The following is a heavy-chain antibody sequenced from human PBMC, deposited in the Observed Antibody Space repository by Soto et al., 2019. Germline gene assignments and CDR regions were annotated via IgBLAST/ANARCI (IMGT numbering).Heavy chain of an antibody. CDR1: GYSFTSYW. J-gene: IGHJ6*04. V-gene: IGHV5-10-1*01. D-gene: IGHD2-21*02. Sequence: GESLKISCKGSGYSFTSYWISWVRQMPGKGLEWMGRIDPSDSYTNYSPSFQGHVTISADKSISTAYLQWSSLKASDTAMYYCARHGPPLFFGGDCSPSKYYAGMAVGGKGPRVPVPS. CDR2: IDPSDSYT. CDR3: ARHGPPLFFGGDCSPSKYYAGMAV.